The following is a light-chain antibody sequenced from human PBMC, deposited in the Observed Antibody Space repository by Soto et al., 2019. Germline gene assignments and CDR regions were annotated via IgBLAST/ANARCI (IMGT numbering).Light chain of an antibody. V-gene: IGKV3-20*01. CDR2: GAS. CDR1: QSIPNSY. CDR3: LQYGSTPGT. J-gene: IGKJ1*01. Sequence: EIVLTQSPGTLSLSPGERATLSCRASQSIPNSYLSWCQHKPGQAPRLLIHGASSRATGTPDRFSGSGSGTDFTLIIDRLEPEDFALYYCLQYGSTPGTFGQGTKVDLK.